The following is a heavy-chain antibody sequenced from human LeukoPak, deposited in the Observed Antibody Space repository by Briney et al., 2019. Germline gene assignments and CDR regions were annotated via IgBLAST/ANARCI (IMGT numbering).Heavy chain of an antibody. D-gene: IGHD3-22*01. V-gene: IGHV3-11*01. CDR1: GFTVSSNY. J-gene: IGHJ4*02. CDR2: ISSSGSTI. Sequence: GGSLRLSCAASGFTVSSNYMSWIRQAPGKGLEWVSYISSSGSTIYYADSVKGRFTISRDNAKNSLYLQMNSLRAEDAAVYYCARATYYYDSSGYLYFDYWGQGTLVTVSS. CDR3: ARATYYYDSSGYLYFDY.